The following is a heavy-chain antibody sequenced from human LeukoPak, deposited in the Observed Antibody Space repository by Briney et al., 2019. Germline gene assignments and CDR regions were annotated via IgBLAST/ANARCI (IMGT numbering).Heavy chain of an antibody. D-gene: IGHD6-6*01. CDR3: ARKGGGQLVNTRRWFDP. CDR1: RHSISSAYY. Sequence: HPSETLSLTCSISRHSISSAYYWGWIRQPPGKGLEWIGEINHSGSTNYNPSLKSRVTISVDTSKNQFSLKVSSVTAADTAVYYCARKGGGQLVNTRRWFDPWGQGTLVTVSS. V-gene: IGHV4-38-2*02. J-gene: IGHJ5*02. CDR2: INHSGST.